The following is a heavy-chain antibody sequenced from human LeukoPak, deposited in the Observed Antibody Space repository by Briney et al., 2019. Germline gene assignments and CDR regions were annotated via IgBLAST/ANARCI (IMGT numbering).Heavy chain of an antibody. V-gene: IGHV1-3*01. CDR3: AAGASSGYPTAVFY. D-gene: IGHD3-22*01. Sequence: RASVKVSCKASGYSFSTYTMNWVRQAPGQRLEWMGWINAGNGNTKYSQKFQGRVTITRDMSTSTAYMELSSLRSEDTAVYYCAAGASSGYPTAVFYWGQGTLVTVSS. CDR1: GYSFSTYT. CDR2: INAGNGNT. J-gene: IGHJ4*02.